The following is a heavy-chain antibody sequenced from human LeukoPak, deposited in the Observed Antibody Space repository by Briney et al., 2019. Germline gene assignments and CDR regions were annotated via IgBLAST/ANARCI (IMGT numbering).Heavy chain of an antibody. Sequence: PSETLSLTCTVSGGSISSYYWSWIRQPPGKGLEWIVYIYYSGSTNYNPSLKSRVTISVDTSKNQFSLKLSSVTAADTAVYYCARAGRWSGYYLHQYYFDYWGQGTLVTVSS. V-gene: IGHV4-59*01. D-gene: IGHD3-3*01. J-gene: IGHJ4*02. CDR2: IYYSGST. CDR1: GGSISSYY. CDR3: ARAGRWSGYYLHQYYFDY.